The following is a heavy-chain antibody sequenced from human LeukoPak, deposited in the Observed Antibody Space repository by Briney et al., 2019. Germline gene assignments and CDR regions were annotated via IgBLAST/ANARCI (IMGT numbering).Heavy chain of an antibody. D-gene: IGHD6-13*01. J-gene: IGHJ4*02. CDR2: ISSSGSTI. V-gene: IGHV3-11*01. CDR3: ARDLIRAAAGPPDY. Sequence: GGSLRLSCAASGFTFSSYAMSWIRQAPGKGLEWVSYISSSGSTIYYADSVKGRFTISRDNAKNSLYLQMNSLRAEDTAVYYCARDLIRAAAGPPDYWGQGTLVTVSS. CDR1: GFTFSSYA.